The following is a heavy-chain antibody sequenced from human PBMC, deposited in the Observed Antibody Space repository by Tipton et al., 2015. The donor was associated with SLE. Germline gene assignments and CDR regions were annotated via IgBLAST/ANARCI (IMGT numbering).Heavy chain of an antibody. CDR3: ARLHGYSYGLNWFDP. CDR2: FYHSGST. V-gene: IGHV4-38-2*02. CDR1: GHSISSGYY. Sequence: PGLVKPSETLSLICNVSGHSISSGYYWGWIRQFPGKGLEWIGSFYHSGSTYYNPSLKSRVTISVDTSKNQFSLKLTSVTAADTAVYYCARLHGYSYGLNWFDPWGQGTLISVSS. J-gene: IGHJ5*02. D-gene: IGHD5-18*01.